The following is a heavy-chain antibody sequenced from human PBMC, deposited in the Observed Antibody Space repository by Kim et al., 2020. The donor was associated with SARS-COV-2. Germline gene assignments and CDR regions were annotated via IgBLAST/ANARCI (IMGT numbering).Heavy chain of an antibody. J-gene: IGHJ4*02. CDR1: GFSFNTYS. CDR2: ISSSSNTA. Sequence: GGSLRLSCAASGFSFNTYSMVWVRQAPGKGLEWLSYISSSSNTAYYADSVEGRFTISRDNAKNSLYLQMNSLRDEDTALYYCARDFGVCSGATCPTPPRFAYWRQGPLVTVSS. D-gene: IGHD2-15*01. V-gene: IGHV3-48*02. CDR3: ARDFGVCSGATCPTPPRFAY.